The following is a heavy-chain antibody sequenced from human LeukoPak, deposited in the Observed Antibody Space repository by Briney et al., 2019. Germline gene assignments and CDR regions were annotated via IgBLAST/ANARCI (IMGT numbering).Heavy chain of an antibody. D-gene: IGHD2-2*01. Sequence: SETLSLTCAVYGGSFSGYYWSWIRQPPGKGLEWIGEINHSGSTNYNPSLKSRVTISVDTSKNQFSLKLSSVTAADTAVYYCARGYCSSTSCYYHWFDPWGQGTLVTASS. CDR2: INHSGST. J-gene: IGHJ5*02. CDR1: GGSFSGYY. CDR3: ARGYCSSTSCYYHWFDP. V-gene: IGHV4-34*01.